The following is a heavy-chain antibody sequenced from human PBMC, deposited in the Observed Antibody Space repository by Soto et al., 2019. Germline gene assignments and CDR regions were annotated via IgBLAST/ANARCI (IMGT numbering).Heavy chain of an antibody. Sequence: QVQLVQSGAEVKKPGDSVNVSCSASGYTFTHFYISWVRQAPGQGFEWMGPTTPHNFNTNFAKKFQARVTLTTDTSTSTAYMELRSLRSDDTAVYYCARDEGGYDILTGYYKAHHFDYWGQGVLVTVSS. V-gene: IGHV1-18*01. CDR1: GYTFTHFY. J-gene: IGHJ4*02. CDR3: ARDEGGYDILTGYYKAHHFDY. D-gene: IGHD3-9*01. CDR2: TTPHNFNT.